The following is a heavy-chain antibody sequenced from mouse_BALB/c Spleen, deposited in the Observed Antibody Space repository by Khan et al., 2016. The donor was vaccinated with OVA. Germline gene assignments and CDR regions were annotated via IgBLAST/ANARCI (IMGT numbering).Heavy chain of an antibody. Sequence: QIQLVQSGAELVKPGASVRLSCKASGYTFTSYYLYWVKQRPGQGLEWIGDINPSNGGTNFNEKFKSKATLTVDKSSSTAYMQLSSLTSEYSAVYYCTISGYGTFAYWGQGTLVTVSA. CDR1: GYTFTSYY. CDR2: INPSNGGT. V-gene: IGHV1S81*02. J-gene: IGHJ3*01. D-gene: IGHD2-1*01. CDR3: TISGYGTFAY.